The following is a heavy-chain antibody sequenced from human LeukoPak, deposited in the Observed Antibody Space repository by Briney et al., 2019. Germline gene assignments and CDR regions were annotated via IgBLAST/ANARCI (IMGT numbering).Heavy chain of an antibody. CDR2: IRSQAYGATT. Sequence: PGRSLRLSCTGSGFTFGDYLVSWVRQAPGKGLEWVGFIRSQAYGATTEYAASVKGRFTISRDDSNSIAYLQMNSLKTEDTAVYYCTTDPPCSSSHCYVFACWGQGTLVTVSS. V-gene: IGHV3-49*04. CDR1: GFTFGDYL. D-gene: IGHD2-2*01. J-gene: IGHJ4*02. CDR3: TTDPPCSSSHCYVFAC.